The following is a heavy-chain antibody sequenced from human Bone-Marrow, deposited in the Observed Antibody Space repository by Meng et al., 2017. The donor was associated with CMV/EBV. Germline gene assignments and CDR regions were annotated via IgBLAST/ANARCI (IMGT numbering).Heavy chain of an antibody. CDR3: ARPITIFGVGVDAFDI. CDR1: GGSISSSSYY. V-gene: IGHV4-39*01. J-gene: IGHJ3*02. CDR2: IYYSGST. D-gene: IGHD3-3*01. Sequence: SETLSLTCTVAGGSISSSSYYWGWIRRPPGKGLEWIGSIYYSGSTYYNPSLKSRVTISVDTSKNQFSLKLSSVTAADTAVYYCARPITIFGVGVDAFDIWGQGTMVTVSS.